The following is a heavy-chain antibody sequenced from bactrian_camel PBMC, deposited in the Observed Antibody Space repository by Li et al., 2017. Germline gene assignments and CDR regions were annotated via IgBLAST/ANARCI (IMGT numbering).Heavy chain of an antibody. J-gene: IGHJ4*01. CDR3: AASNMYGCHLDDWWRRDRYRY. V-gene: IGHV3S55*01. D-gene: IGHD7*01. CDR2: ISSEGRS. CDR1: GDHRMV. Sequence: HVQLVESGGGSAQIGGSLRLSCVVSGDHRMVAWFRQAPGTTREGVAVISSEGRSVYAHSVEGRFTISKDGAKNTLFLTIIRLKPEGTAMYYCAASNMYGCHLDDWWRRDRYRYWGRGTQVTVS.